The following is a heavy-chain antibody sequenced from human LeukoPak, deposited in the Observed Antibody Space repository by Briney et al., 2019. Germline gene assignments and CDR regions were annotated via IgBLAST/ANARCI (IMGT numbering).Heavy chain of an antibody. Sequence: GRSLRLSCAASGFTFDAYAMHWVRQAPGKGLEWVSGISWNSDSIVYADSVKGRFTISRDNAKNSLYLQMNSLRAEDMALYYCAKGRLVIVFSPFDYWGQGTLVTVSS. CDR1: GFTFDAYA. CDR3: AKGRLVIVFSPFDY. V-gene: IGHV3-9*03. J-gene: IGHJ4*02. D-gene: IGHD3-16*02. CDR2: ISWNSDSI.